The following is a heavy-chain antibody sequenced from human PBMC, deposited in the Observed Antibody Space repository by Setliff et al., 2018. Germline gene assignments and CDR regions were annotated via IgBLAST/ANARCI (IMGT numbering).Heavy chain of an antibody. CDR3: ARTKGFVDGYLDP. D-gene: IGHD3-10*01. CDR1: PYSFSGYY. V-gene: IGHV1-2*02. Sequence: ASVKVSCKTSPYSFSGYYIHWVRQAPGQGLEWMGWINTNSGDTRYAQKFQGRVTMTRDTSISTAYMELSRLRSDDTAVYYCARTKGFVDGYLDPWGQGTLVTVS. CDR2: INTNSGDT. J-gene: IGHJ5*02.